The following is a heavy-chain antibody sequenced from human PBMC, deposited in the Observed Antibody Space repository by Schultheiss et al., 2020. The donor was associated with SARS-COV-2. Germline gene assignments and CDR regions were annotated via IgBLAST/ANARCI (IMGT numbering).Heavy chain of an antibody. Sequence: SETLSLTCAVSGGSISSGGYSWSWIRQPPGKGLEWIGYIYHSGSTYYNPSLKSRVTISVDTSKNQFSLKLSSVTAADTAVYYCARGRDSSSWENYGMDVWGQGTTVTVS. CDR2: IYHSGST. V-gene: IGHV4-30-2*01. J-gene: IGHJ6*02. D-gene: IGHD6-13*01. CDR1: GGSISSGGYS. CDR3: ARGRDSSSWENYGMDV.